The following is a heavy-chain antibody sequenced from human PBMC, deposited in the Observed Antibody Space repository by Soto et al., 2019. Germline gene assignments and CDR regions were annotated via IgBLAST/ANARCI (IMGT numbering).Heavy chain of an antibody. CDR2: ISDDGSTA. J-gene: IGHJ4*02. CDR1: GFTFSAYW. Sequence: PGGSLRLSCAVSGFTFSAYWMHWVRQVPGKGLTWVSRISDDGSTATYADSVKGRFIISRDNAKNSLYLEMNTLRADDSGLYYCARGPRVSSTGTGAHWGRGTLVTVGS. CDR3: ARGPRVSSTGTGAH. V-gene: IGHV3-74*01. D-gene: IGHD1-1*01.